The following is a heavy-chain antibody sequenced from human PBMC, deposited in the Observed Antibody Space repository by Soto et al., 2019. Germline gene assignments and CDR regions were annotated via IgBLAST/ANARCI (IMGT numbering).Heavy chain of an antibody. CDR2: ISYSGNT. J-gene: IGHJ5*02. Sequence: SETLSLTCTVSGGSISNFYWSWIRQPPGKGLEWIGYISYSGNTKYNPSLQSRVTMSLDTSNNQFSLRLTSVTAADTAVYYCARGQRFSDWFDPWGQGTLVTVSS. CDR1: GGSISNFY. D-gene: IGHD3-3*01. CDR3: ARGQRFSDWFDP. V-gene: IGHV4-59*12.